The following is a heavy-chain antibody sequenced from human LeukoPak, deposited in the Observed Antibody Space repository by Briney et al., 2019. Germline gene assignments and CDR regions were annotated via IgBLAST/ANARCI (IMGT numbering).Heavy chain of an antibody. CDR2: IYYSGST. CDR3: ARVCSGGSCYHFDY. D-gene: IGHD2-15*01. J-gene: IGHJ4*02. Sequence: SETLSLTCTVSGGSISSSSYYWGWIRRPPGKGLEWIGSIYYSGSTYYNPSLKSRVTISVDTSKNQFSLKLSSVTAADTAVYYCARVCSGGSCYHFDYWGQGTLVTVSS. CDR1: GGSISSSSYY. V-gene: IGHV4-39*07.